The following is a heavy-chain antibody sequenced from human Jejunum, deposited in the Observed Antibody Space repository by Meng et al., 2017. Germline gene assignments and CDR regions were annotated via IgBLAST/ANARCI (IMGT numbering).Heavy chain of an antibody. CDR3: AHSSSSSSFGFDY. V-gene: IGHV4-61*08. CDR1: GGSVSSAAYY. J-gene: IGHJ4*02. CDR2: IYYSGGT. Sequence: GQLASAGPGRVSPPAPLSLTCPVSGGSVSSAAYYWNWNRQPPGKGLEWIGYIYYSGGTTYSPSLNSRVTISIDTAKNQVSLKVSSVTAADTAVYYCAHSSSSSSFGFDYWGQGTLVTVSS. D-gene: IGHD6-6*01.